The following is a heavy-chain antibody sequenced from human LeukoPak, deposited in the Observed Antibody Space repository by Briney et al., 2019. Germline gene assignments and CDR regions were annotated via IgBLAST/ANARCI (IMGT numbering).Heavy chain of an antibody. Sequence: SETLSLTCAVYGGSFSGYYWSWIRQPPGKGLEWIGEINHSGSTNYNPSLKSRVTISVDTSKNQFSLKLSSVTAADTAVYYCAILLAGHSSSWFLDYWGQGTLVTVSS. D-gene: IGHD6-13*01. CDR1: GGSFSGYY. CDR3: AILLAGHSSSWFLDY. CDR2: INHSGST. J-gene: IGHJ4*02. V-gene: IGHV4-34*01.